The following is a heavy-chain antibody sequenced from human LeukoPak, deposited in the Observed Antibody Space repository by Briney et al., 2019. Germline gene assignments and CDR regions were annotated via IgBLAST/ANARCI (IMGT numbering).Heavy chain of an antibody. J-gene: IGHJ4*02. V-gene: IGHV3-11*01. Sequence: GGSLRLSCSASGFTFTDYYLTWLRQPPGRGLEWVSYISNRGNTLLYADSVRGRFTISSDNAKNSLYLQMNSLRVGDTAVYYCARANDGDYSWGTYRSPFDYWGLGALVTASS. CDR2: ISNRGNTL. D-gene: IGHD3-16*02. CDR1: GFTFTDYY. CDR3: ARANDGDYSWGTYRSPFDY.